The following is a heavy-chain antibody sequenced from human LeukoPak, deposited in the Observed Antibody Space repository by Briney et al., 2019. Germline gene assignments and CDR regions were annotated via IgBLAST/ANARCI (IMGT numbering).Heavy chain of an antibody. V-gene: IGHV5-51*01. CDR1: GYNFTTYW. J-gene: IGHJ6*02. D-gene: IGHD5-12*01. Sequence: GESLKISCKGSGYNFTTYWIGWVRQMSGKGLEWMGIIYPGDSDTRYSPSFQSQVTMSADKSINTAYLQWGSLKASDTAMYYCARQSYSGYEHPHGVDVWGQGTTVAVFS. CDR2: IYPGDSDT. CDR3: ARQSYSGYEHPHGVDV.